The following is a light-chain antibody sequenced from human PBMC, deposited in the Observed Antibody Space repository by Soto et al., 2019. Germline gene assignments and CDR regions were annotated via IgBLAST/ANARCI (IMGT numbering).Light chain of an antibody. CDR1: SSNIGAGYD. J-gene: IGLJ3*02. Sequence: QSVLTQPPSVSGAPGQRVTISCTGSSSNIGAGYDVHWYQQLPGTAPKLLIYGNSNRPSGVPDRFSGSKSGTSASLAITGLQAKDEAEYFSQSYDSSLSGAVFGGGTKLTVL. V-gene: IGLV1-40*01. CDR2: GNS. CDR3: QSYDSSLSGAV.